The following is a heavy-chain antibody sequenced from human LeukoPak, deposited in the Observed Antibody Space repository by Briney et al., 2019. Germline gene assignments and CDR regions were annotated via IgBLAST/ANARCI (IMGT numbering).Heavy chain of an antibody. V-gene: IGHV1-69*01. CDR2: IIPIFGTA. D-gene: IGHD3-10*01. CDR1: GGTFSSYA. J-gene: IGHJ4*02. CDR3: ASSLDYYYGSGSYPIDY. Sequence: GASVKVSCTASGGTFSSYAISWVRQAPGQGLEWMGGIIPIFGTANYAQKFQGRVTITADESTSTAYMELSSLRSEDTAVYYCASSLDYYYGSGSYPIDYWGQGTLVTVSS.